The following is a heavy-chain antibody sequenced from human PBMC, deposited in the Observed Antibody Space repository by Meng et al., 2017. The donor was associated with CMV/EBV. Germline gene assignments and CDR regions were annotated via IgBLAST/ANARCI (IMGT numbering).Heavy chain of an antibody. D-gene: IGHD3-10*01. CDR1: GGSISSSSYY. Sequence: LQLQDRVPGRVKPLETLSLTCTGSGGSISSSSYYWGWIRQPPGKGLEWIGSIYYSGSTYYNPSLKSRVTISVDTSKNQFSLKLSSVTAADTAVYYCVTWLWFGELSGYYFDYWGQGTLVTVFS. J-gene: IGHJ4*02. CDR3: VTWLWFGELSGYYFDY. CDR2: IYYSGST. V-gene: IGHV4-39*07.